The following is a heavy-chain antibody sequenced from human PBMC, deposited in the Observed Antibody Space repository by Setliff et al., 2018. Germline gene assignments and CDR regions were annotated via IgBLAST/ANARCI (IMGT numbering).Heavy chain of an antibody. CDR3: ARSPANGGHDAFDV. D-gene: IGHD6-25*01. V-gene: IGHV3-21*06. CDR1: TFTLGTYS. Sequence: GGSLRLSCAASTFTLGTYSMHWVRQAPGKGLAWVSSISPYSDYIYYADSVKGRFTISRDNAKNSLYLQMNGLGAEDTAVYFCARSPANGGHDAFDVWGQGTMVTVSS. J-gene: IGHJ3*01. CDR2: ISPYSDYI.